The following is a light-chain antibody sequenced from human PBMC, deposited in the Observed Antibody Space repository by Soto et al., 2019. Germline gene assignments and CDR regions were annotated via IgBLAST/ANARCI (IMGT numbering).Light chain of an antibody. CDR3: LQVYSFPRT. J-gene: IGKJ1*01. CDR1: QDIGCR. V-gene: IGKV1-12*01. Sequence: DIQMTQSPSSVSASVGDRITITCRASQDIGCRLAWFQQKPGKAPQYLIQAASILQSGVPSRFSRSGSRTEFILTINCLQPEDFPSYFCLQVYSFPRTFGLGTKVEI. CDR2: AAS.